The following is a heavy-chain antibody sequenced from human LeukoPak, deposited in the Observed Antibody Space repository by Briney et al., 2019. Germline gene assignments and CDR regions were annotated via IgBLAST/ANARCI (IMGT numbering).Heavy chain of an antibody. CDR2: IDPADSDT. D-gene: IGHD4-17*01. CDR3: ATAQRGDYEWGDAFDL. CDR1: GYSFNNYW. V-gene: IGHV5-51*01. Sequence: GGALKISCRGSGYSFNNYWISWVRQMPGKGLEWVGIIDPADSDTRYSPSFQGHVTMSVDKSISTAYLQWSSLKASDTAMYYCATAQRGDYEWGDAFDLWGQGTMVTVSS. J-gene: IGHJ3*01.